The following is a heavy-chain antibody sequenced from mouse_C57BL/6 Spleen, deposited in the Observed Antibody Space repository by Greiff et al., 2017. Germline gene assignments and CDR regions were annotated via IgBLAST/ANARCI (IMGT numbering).Heavy chain of an antibody. CDR2: IYPGSGST. J-gene: IGHJ2*01. D-gene: IGHD1-1*01. Sequence: VQLQQPGAELVKPGASVKMSCKASGYTFTSYWITWVKQRPGQGLEWIGDIYPGSGSTNYNEKFKSKATLTVDTSSSKAYMQLSSLTSEDSAVYYCASSGTTVVEDFDYWGQGTTLTVSS. V-gene: IGHV1-55*01. CDR1: GYTFTSYW. CDR3: ASSGTTVVEDFDY.